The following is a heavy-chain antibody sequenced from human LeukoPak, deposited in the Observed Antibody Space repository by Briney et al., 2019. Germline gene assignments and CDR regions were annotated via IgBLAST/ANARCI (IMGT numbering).Heavy chain of an antibody. J-gene: IGHJ4*02. V-gene: IGHV1-2*02. CDR2: INPNSGGT. Sequence: APVKVSCKASGYTFTGYYMHWVRQAPGQGLEWMGWINPNSGGTNYAQKFQGRVTMTRDTSISTAYMELSRLRSDDTAVYHCARDQYSSSSMPFDYWGQGTLVTVSS. CDR3: ARDQYSSSSMPFDY. D-gene: IGHD6-6*01. CDR1: GYTFTGYY.